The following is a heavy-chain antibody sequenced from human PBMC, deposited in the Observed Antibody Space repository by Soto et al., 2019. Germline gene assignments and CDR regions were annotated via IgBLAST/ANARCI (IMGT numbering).Heavy chain of an antibody. CDR3: AKDSGSSWSEYFRY. D-gene: IGHD6-13*01. CDR1: GFTFENHA. V-gene: IGHV3-9*01. Sequence: EVQLVESGGGLVQPGRSLRLSCAASGFTFENHAIHWVRQVPGKGLERVAGLNWNSEKIGYADSVKGRFTISRENAKKALYLQVNSLRPEDTAWYFCAKDSGSSWSEYFRYCRQCTLVTVSS. CDR2: LNWNSEKI. J-gene: IGHJ1*01.